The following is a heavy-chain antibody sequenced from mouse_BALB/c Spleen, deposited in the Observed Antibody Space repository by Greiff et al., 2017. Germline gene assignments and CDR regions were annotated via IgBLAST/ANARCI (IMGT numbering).Heavy chain of an antibody. Sequence: VQLQQSGPELVKPGASVKISCKASGYTFTDYYMNWVKQSHGKSLEWIGLVNPNNGGTSYNQKFKGKATLTVDKSSSTAYMELRSLTSEDSAVYYCARRGDDGFAYWGQGTLVTVSA. J-gene: IGHJ3*01. V-gene: IGHV1-26*01. CDR3: ARRGDDGFAY. CDR1: GYTFTDYY. CDR2: VNPNNGGT. D-gene: IGHD2-3*01.